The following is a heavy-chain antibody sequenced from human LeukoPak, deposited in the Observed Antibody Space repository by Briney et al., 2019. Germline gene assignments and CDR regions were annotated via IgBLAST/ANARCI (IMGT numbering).Heavy chain of an antibody. CDR3: ARTYCSGGSCYSFFDY. Sequence: PGASVKVSCKASGYTFTSYNINWVRQATGQGLEWMGWMNPNSGNTGYAQKFQGRVTMTRNTSISTAYMELSSLRSEDTAVYYCARTYCSGGSCYSFFDYWGQGTLVTVSS. CDR1: GYTFTSYN. V-gene: IGHV1-8*01. CDR2: MNPNSGNT. J-gene: IGHJ4*02. D-gene: IGHD2-15*01.